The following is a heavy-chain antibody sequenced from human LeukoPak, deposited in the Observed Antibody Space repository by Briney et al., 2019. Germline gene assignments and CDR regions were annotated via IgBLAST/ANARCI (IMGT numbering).Heavy chain of an antibody. CDR2: ISAYNGNT. J-gene: IGHJ5*02. D-gene: IGHD5-12*01. Sequence: GASVKVSCKASGYTFTSYGISWVRQAPGQGLEWMGWISAYNGNTNYAQKLQGRVTVTTDTSTSTAYMELRSLRSDDTAVYYCARDPGYDWLMIRFDPWGQGTLVTVSS. CDR1: GYTFTSYG. V-gene: IGHV1-18*01. CDR3: ARDPGYDWLMIRFDP.